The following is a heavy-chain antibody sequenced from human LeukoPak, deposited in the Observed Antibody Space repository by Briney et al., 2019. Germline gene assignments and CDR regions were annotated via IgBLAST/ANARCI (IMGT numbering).Heavy chain of an antibody. Sequence: GESLKISCKGSGYSFTSYWMSRVRQMPGKGLEWMGRIDPSDSYTNYSPSFQGHVTISADKSISTAYLQWSSLKASDTAMYYCAIKYYYYYGMDVWGQGTTVTVSS. CDR1: GYSFTSYW. CDR3: AIKYYYYYGMDV. CDR2: IDPSDSYT. V-gene: IGHV5-10-1*01. J-gene: IGHJ6*02.